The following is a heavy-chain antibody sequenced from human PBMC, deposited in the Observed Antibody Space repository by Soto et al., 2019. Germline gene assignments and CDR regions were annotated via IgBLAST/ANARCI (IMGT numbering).Heavy chain of an antibody. J-gene: IGHJ4*02. V-gene: IGHV3-23*01. CDR3: AKVGDVLRYFDWLLYLPNFDY. D-gene: IGHD3-9*01. Sequence: SCAASGFTFSSYAMSWVRQAPGKGLEWVSAISGSGGSTYYADSVKGRFTISRDNSKNTLYLQMNSLRAEDTAVYYCAKVGDVLRYFDWLLYLPNFDYWGQGTLVTVS. CDR2: ISGSGGST. CDR1: GFTFSSYA.